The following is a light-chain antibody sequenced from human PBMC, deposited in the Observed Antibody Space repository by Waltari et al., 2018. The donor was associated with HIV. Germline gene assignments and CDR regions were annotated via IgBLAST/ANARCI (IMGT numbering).Light chain of an antibody. CDR2: DTN. V-gene: IGLV1-40*01. CDR1: RSNIGAIYD. J-gene: IGLJ2*01. CDR3: QTFDTSLSGFVV. Sequence: QSVLTQPPSVSGAPGQRVTIPCPGSRSNIGAIYDVHWYQQLPGAAPKLLIYDTNTRPSGVPDRFSGSKSGTSASLAIAGLQADDEAVYYCQTFDTSLSGFVVFGGGTKLTVL.